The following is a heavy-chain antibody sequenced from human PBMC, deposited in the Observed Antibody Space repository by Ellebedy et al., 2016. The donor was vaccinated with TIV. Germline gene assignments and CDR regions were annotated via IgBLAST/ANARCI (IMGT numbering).Heavy chain of an antibody. Sequence: GGSLRLSCAASTFSFRSYWMTWARQPPGKGLEWVANINQDGSDKYYEDSVKGRFTIARDNAKNSLFLQMSSLRVEDTAVYYCATDGSYGDYRSPTHAFVMWGQGTMVAVSS. V-gene: IGHV3-7*01. J-gene: IGHJ3*02. D-gene: IGHD4-17*01. CDR3: ATDGSYGDYRSPTHAFVM. CDR2: INQDGSDK. CDR1: TFSFRSYW.